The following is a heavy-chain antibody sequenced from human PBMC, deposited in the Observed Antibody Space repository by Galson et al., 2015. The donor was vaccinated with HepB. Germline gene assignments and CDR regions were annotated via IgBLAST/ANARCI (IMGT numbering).Heavy chain of an antibody. CDR3: GRSAIAAAGTGAFDV. J-gene: IGHJ3*01. Sequence: SLRLSCAASGFTFSSYPMNWVRQAPGKGLEWIATIRDSVEKTYYGDSVKGRFTISRDISKNTLFLQMNSLRVEDTAVYYCGRSAIAAAGTGAFDVWGRGTKVTVSS. CDR1: GFTFSSYP. D-gene: IGHD6-13*01. CDR2: IRDSVEKT. V-gene: IGHV3-23*01.